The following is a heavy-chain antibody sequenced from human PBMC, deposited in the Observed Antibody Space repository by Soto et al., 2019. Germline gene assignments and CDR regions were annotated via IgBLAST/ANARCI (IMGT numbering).Heavy chain of an antibody. J-gene: IGHJ4*02. Sequence: QVQLVQSGAEVKKPGASVKVSCEASGYTFNSYGITWVRQAPGQGLEWIGWISAYNGKTNYAQNLQGRVTMTTDPSTSTAHMELRSLRFDDTAVYFCARRPRDRAPDFWGQGTLVTVSS. CDR2: ISAYNGKT. V-gene: IGHV1-18*01. CDR3: ARRPRDRAPDF. CDR1: GYTFNSYG. D-gene: IGHD3-22*01.